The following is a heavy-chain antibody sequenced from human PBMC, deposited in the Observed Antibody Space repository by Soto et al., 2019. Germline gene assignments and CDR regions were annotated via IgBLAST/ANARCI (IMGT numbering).Heavy chain of an antibody. CDR2: ISGNGGST. CDR1: GFTFGNFA. CDR3: AKLRAKSHIAVPFDY. D-gene: IGHD2-15*01. J-gene: IGHJ4*02. V-gene: IGHV3-23*01. Sequence: EVHLLDSGGGLAQPGGSLKLSCATSGFTFGNFAVSWVRQAPGKGLEWVSAISGNGGSTYYADSVKGRFTISRDNSKNTLYLQMNSLTAEDTAVYFCAKLRAKSHIAVPFDYWGQGSLVTVSS.